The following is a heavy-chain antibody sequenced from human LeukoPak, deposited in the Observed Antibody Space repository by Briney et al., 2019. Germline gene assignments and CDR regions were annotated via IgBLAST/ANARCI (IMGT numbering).Heavy chain of an antibody. CDR1: GGSISSDY. J-gene: IGHJ4*02. Sequence: PSETLSLTCTVSGGSISSDYWSWIRQPPGKGLEWIGYIYHSGNTMSNPSLKSRVTISIDTSNNQFSLKLSSVTAADTAVYYCARHPFQYPFDYWGQGTLVTVSS. D-gene: IGHD2/OR15-2a*01. CDR2: IYHSGNT. CDR3: ARHPFQYPFDY. V-gene: IGHV4-59*08.